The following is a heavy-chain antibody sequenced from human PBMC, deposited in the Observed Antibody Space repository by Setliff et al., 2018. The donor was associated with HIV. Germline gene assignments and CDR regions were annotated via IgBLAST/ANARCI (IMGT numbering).Heavy chain of an antibody. CDR1: GYTLTDFY. J-gene: IGHJ4*02. V-gene: IGHV1-2*02. Sequence: GASVKVSCKASGYTLTDFYIHWVRQAPGQGLEWMGWITPNSGGTEYAGKFQGRVTMTRDTSITTAYMELNRLRSDDTAMYYCARAYYDSVWGSHRYRFYYFDYWGQGSLVTVSS. D-gene: IGHD3-16*02. CDR2: ITPNSGGT. CDR3: ARAYYDSVWGSHRYRFYYFDY.